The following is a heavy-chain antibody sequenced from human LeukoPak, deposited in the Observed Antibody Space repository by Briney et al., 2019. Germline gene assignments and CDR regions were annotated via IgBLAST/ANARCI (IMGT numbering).Heavy chain of an antibody. CDR1: GYTFTGYY. V-gene: IGHV1-2*02. J-gene: IGHJ4*02. Sequence: GASVKVSCKASGYTFTGYYMHWVRQAPGQGLEWMGWINPNSGGTNYAQKFQGRVTMTRDTSISTAYMELRSLRSDDTAVYYCARAVGSKATEYFDYWGQGTLVTVSS. CDR3: ARAVGSKATEYFDY. CDR2: INPNSGGT. D-gene: IGHD1-14*01.